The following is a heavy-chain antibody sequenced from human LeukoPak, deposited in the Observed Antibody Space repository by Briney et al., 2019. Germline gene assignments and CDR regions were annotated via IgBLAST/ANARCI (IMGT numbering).Heavy chain of an antibody. V-gene: IGHV4-34*01. D-gene: IGHD6-19*01. CDR3: ARSSSSGWYGGGFDY. CDR2: INHSGST. Sequence: SETLSLTCAVYGGSFSGYYWSWIRQPPGKGLEWIGEINHSGSTNYNPPLKSRVTISVDTSKNQFSLKLSSVTAADTAVYYCARSSSSGWYGGGFDYWGQGTLVTVSS. J-gene: IGHJ4*02. CDR1: GGSFSGYY.